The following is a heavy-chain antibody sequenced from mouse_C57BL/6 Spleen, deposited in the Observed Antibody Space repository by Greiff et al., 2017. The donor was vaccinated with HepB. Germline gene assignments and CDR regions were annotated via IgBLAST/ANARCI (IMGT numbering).Heavy chain of an antibody. CDR2: IYPGSGST. V-gene: IGHV1-55*01. CDR1: GYTFTSYW. Sequence: QVHVKQPGAELVKPGASVKMSCKASGYTFTSYWITWVKQRPGQGLEWIGDIYPGSGSTNYNEKFKSKATLTVDTSSSTAYMQLSSLTSEDSAVYYCARTVVAKYYFDYWGQGTTLTVSS. D-gene: IGHD1-1*01. J-gene: IGHJ2*01. CDR3: ARTVVAKYYFDY.